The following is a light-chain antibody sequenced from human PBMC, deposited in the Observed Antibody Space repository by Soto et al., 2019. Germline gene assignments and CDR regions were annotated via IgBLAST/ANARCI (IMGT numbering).Light chain of an antibody. V-gene: IGKV3-15*01. CDR2: GAS. CDR3: QQYGDWPPET. Sequence: EVVLTQSPATLSVSPGDRATLSCRASQSVSRNLAWYQQKPGQAPRLLIYGASTRAPGVPARFSGSGSATAFPLSISSLQSEDVAVYYCQQYGDWPPETFGQGTKLEI. J-gene: IGKJ2*01. CDR1: QSVSRN.